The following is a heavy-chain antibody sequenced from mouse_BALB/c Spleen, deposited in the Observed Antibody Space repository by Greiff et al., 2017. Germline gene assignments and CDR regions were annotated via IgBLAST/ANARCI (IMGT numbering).Heavy chain of an antibody. Sequence: EVKVVESGGGLVKPGGSLKLSCAASGFTFSDYYMYWVRQTPEKRLEWVATISDGGSYTYYPDSVKGRFTISRDNAKNNLYLQMSSLKSEDTAMYYCARDTTMITGTWFAYWGQGTLVTVSA. CDR2: ISDGGSYT. CDR1: GFTFSDYY. D-gene: IGHD2-4*01. V-gene: IGHV5-4*02. J-gene: IGHJ3*01. CDR3: ARDTTMITGTWFAY.